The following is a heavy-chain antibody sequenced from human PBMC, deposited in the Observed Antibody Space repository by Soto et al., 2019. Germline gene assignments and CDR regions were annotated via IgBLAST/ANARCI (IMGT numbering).Heavy chain of an antibody. Sequence: PGGSLRLSCATSGLTFSNYAMSWVRQAPGGGLEWVSSMSGSSSTTYYADSVRGRFTISRDRSKNTLYLQMSSLRAEDTALYYCAKNQEREPPRDIDFWGQGTLVTVSS. D-gene: IGHD2-15*01. V-gene: IGHV3-23*01. J-gene: IGHJ4*02. CDR1: GLTFSNYA. CDR2: MSGSSSTT. CDR3: AKNQEREPPRDIDF.